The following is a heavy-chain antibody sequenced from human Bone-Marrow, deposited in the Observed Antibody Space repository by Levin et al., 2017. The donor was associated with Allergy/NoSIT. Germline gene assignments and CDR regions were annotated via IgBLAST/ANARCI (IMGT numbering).Heavy chain of an antibody. Sequence: GGSLSLSCAASGFTFSSYSMNWVRQAPGKGLEWVSSISSSSSYIYYADSVKGRFTISRDNAKNSLYLQMNSLRAEDTAVYYCARDRGYGSGSSLYYYYGMDVWGQGTTVTVSS. D-gene: IGHD3-10*01. J-gene: IGHJ6*02. CDR2: ISSSSSYI. CDR1: GFTFSSYS. CDR3: ARDRGYGSGSSLYYYYGMDV. V-gene: IGHV3-21*01.